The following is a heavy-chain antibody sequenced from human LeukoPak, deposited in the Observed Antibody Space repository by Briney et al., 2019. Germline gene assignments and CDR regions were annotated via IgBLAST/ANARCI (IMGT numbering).Heavy chain of an antibody. CDR2: ISYDGSNE. D-gene: IGHD6-19*01. CDR3: AKMNGGWSHYYYYYMDV. V-gene: IGHV3-30*18. J-gene: IGHJ6*03. CDR1: GFTFSSYG. Sequence: GGSLRLSCAASGFTFSSYGMHWVRQAPGKGLEWVALISYDGSNEYYTDSVKGRFTISRDDFKNTLYLQMNSLRAEDTAVYYCAKMNGGWSHYYYYYMDVWGKGTTVTVSS.